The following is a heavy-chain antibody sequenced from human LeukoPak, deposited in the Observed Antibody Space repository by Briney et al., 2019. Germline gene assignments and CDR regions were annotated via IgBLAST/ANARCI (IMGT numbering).Heavy chain of an antibody. V-gene: IGHV3-23*01. CDR2: LGGGSGGT. CDR3: AKGRGTTVNDPVDH. CDR1: GFTFSTYA. J-gene: IGHJ4*02. Sequence: PGGFLRLSCAASGFTFSTYAMSWVRQTPGKGLEWVSSLGGGSGGTYSADSVKGRFAISRDNSRNTLSLQMNNVRVEDTAVYYCAKGRGTTVNDPVDHWGQGTLVTVSS. D-gene: IGHD4-17*01.